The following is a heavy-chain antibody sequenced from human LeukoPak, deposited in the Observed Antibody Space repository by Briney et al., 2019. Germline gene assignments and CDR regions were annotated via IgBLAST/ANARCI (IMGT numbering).Heavy chain of an antibody. CDR3: ASRGDDHGDYLDNFDY. J-gene: IGHJ4*02. CDR2: INPNSGGT. V-gene: IGHV1-2*02. D-gene: IGHD4-17*01. CDR1: GYTFTGYY. Sequence: HGASVKVSCKASGYTFTGYYMHWVRQAPGQGLEWMGWINPNSGGTNYAQKFQGRVTMTRDTSISTAYMELSRLRSDDTAVYYCASRGDDHGDYLDNFDYWGQGTLVTVSS.